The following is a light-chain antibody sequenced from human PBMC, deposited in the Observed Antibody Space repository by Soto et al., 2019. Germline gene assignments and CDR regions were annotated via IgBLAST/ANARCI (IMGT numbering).Light chain of an antibody. Sequence: QSVLTQPPSVSEAPRQRVTISCSGSWSNIGNNAVNWYQQLPGKAPKLLIYYEDLLSSGVSDRFSGSKSGNSASLAISGLQSEDEADYYCGVWDDNLNGLVFGGGTQLTVL. CDR2: YED. J-gene: IGLJ2*01. CDR3: GVWDDNLNGLV. CDR1: WSNIGNNA. V-gene: IGLV1-36*01.